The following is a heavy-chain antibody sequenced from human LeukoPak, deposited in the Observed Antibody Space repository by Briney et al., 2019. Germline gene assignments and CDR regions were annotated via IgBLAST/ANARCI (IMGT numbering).Heavy chain of an antibody. V-gene: IGHV4-38-2*01. CDR2: IYHSGST. CDR3: ARSGQSTGLI. D-gene: IGHD6-19*01. Sequence: PPETLSLTCAVSGYSIRSGYYWAWIRQPPGKGLEWIGSIYHSGSTYYNSSLKSRVTISRDTSKNQFSLNLSSVTAADTAVYYCARSGQSTGLIWGQGTLVTVSS. CDR1: GYSIRSGYY. J-gene: IGHJ4*02.